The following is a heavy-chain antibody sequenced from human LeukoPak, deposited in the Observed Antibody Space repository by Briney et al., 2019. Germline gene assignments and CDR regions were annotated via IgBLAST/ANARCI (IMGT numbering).Heavy chain of an antibody. CDR1: RFTLSTYW. V-gene: IGHV3-7*01. D-gene: IGHD3-3*01. Sequence: GGSLRLSCAASRFTLSTYWMSWVRQAPGKGLEWVAHIKRDGSQEYYVDSVKGRFTISRDSAKNSLYLQMNSLRAEDTAVYYCARGVPYDSWSGPHYSDYWGQGTLVTVSS. CDR2: IKRDGSQE. CDR3: ARGVPYDSWSGPHYSDY. J-gene: IGHJ4*02.